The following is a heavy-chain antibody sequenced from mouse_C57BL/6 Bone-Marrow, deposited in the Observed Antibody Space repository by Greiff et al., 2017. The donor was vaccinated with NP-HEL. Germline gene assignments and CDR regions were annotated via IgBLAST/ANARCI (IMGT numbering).Heavy chain of an antibody. D-gene: IGHD2-10*01. CDR1: GYTFTDYY. CDR2: INPYNGGT. V-gene: IGHV1-19*01. CDR3: AKPSYDYYAMDY. J-gene: IGHJ4*01. Sequence: EVQLQQSGPVLVKPGASVKMSCKASGYTFTDYYMNWVKQSHGKSLEWIGVINPYNGGTSYNQKFKGKATLTVDKSSSTAYMELNSLTSEDSAVYCCAKPSYDYYAMDYWGQGTSVTVSS.